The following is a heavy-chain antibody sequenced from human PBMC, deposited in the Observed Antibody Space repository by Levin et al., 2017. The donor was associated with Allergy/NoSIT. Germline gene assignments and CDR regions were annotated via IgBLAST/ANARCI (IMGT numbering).Heavy chain of an antibody. CDR2: IYPEGIT. CDR3: ARASREFDY. J-gene: IGHJ4*02. V-gene: IGHV3-66*02. Sequence: AGGSLRLSCAASGFTVSNNYMSWVRQAPGKGLEWVSVIYPEGITYYTDSVKGRFTISRDDSRNTLSLQMNSMRPEDTAVYYCARASREFDYWGQGTLVTVSS. CDR1: GFTVSNNY. D-gene: IGHD6-6*01.